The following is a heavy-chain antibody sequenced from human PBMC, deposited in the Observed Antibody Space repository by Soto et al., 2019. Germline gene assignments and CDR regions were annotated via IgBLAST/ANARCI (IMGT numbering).Heavy chain of an antibody. D-gene: IGHD3-3*01. CDR1: GGSISSGGYY. V-gene: IGHV4-31*03. CDR3: ARAGFYDFWSGWRSYYYYGMDV. Sequence: SETLSLTCTVSGGSISSGGYYWSWIRQHPGKGLEWIGYIYYSGSTYYNPSLKSRVTISVDTSKNQSSLKLSSVTASDTAVYYCARAGFYDFWSGWRSYYYYGMDVWGQGTTVTVSS. CDR2: IYYSGST. J-gene: IGHJ6*02.